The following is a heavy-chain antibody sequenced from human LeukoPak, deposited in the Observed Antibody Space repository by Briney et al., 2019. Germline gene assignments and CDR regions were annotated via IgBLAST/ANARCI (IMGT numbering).Heavy chain of an antibody. Sequence: GGSLRLSCAASGFTFSNAWMNWVRQAPGKGLEWVGRIKSKTDGGTTDYAAPVKGRFTISRDNSKHTLYPQVNSLKTEDTAVYYCTTGNWGSFSYWGQGTLVTVSS. J-gene: IGHJ4*02. CDR1: GFTFSNAW. D-gene: IGHD7-27*01. CDR3: TTGNWGSFSY. V-gene: IGHV3-15*01. CDR2: IKSKTDGGTT.